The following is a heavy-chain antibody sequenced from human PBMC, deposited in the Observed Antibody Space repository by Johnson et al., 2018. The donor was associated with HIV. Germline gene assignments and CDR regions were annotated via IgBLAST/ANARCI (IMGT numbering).Heavy chain of an antibody. Sequence: VQLVESGGGVVQPGGSLRLSCAASGFTFSTFGMHWVRQAPGKGLEWVSFKRYDGSNKYYADFVKGRFTTSRDNSNNTLYLQMNSLRAEDTAVYYCARTPSLPGAFDIWGQGTMVTVSS. CDR3: ARTPSLPGAFDI. CDR2: KRYDGSNK. V-gene: IGHV3-30*02. D-gene: IGHD1-14*01. J-gene: IGHJ3*02. CDR1: GFTFSTFG.